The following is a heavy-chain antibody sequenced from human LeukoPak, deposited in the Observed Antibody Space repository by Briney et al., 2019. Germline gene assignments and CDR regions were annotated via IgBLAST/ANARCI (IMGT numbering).Heavy chain of an antibody. CDR3: AADLPYSNYGPLDF. J-gene: IGHJ4*02. D-gene: IGHD4-11*01. Sequence: SVKVSCKTSGFTFTSSAVQWVRQARGQRLEWIGWIVVGSGNTKYAQKFQERVTLTRDMSTSTAYMELSSLRSEDSAVYYCAADLPYSNYGPLDFWGQGTLVTVSS. CDR1: GFTFTSSA. V-gene: IGHV1-58*01. CDR2: IVVGSGNT.